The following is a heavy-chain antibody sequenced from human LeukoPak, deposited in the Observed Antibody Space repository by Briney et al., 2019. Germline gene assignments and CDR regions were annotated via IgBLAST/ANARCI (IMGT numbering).Heavy chain of an antibody. V-gene: IGHV3-30*19. J-gene: IGHJ4*02. CDR1: GFTFSSYG. CDR2: ISYDGSNK. D-gene: IGHD3-22*01. Sequence: GGSLRLSCAASGFTFSSYGMHWVRQAPGKGLEWVAVISYDGSNKYYADSVKGRFTISRDNSKNTLYLQMNSLRAEDTAVYYCARDRDYDSSGYPVGYWGQGTLVTVSS. CDR3: ARDRDYDSSGYPVGY.